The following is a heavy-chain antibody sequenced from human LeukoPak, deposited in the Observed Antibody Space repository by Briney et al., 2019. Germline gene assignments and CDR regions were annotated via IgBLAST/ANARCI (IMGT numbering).Heavy chain of an antibody. CDR3: AKDYYDSSEGWFDP. D-gene: IGHD3-22*01. CDR1: GGAIIPFY. Sequence: SETLSLTCSVSGGAIIPFYWNWIRQPAGKGLEWTGRIYSSGSTKYNPSLKSRVTMSVDTSKNQFSLKLSSVTAADTAVYYCAKDYYDSSEGWFDPWGQGTLVTVSS. CDR2: IYSSGST. V-gene: IGHV4-4*07. J-gene: IGHJ5*02.